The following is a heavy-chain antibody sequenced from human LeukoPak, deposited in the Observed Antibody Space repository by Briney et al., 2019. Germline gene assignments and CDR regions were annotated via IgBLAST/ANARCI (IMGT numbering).Heavy chain of an antibody. D-gene: IGHD3-16*02. CDR3: AREGIYVWGSYRHIDY. V-gene: IGHV1-2*02. J-gene: IGHJ4*02. CDR2: INPNSGGT. Sequence: ASVKVSCKASGYTFTAYSMHWVRQAPGQGLEWMGWINPNSGGTNYAQKFQGRVTMTTDTSTSTAYMELRSLRSDDTAVYFCAREGIYVWGSYRHIDYWGQGTLVTVSS. CDR1: GYTFTAYS.